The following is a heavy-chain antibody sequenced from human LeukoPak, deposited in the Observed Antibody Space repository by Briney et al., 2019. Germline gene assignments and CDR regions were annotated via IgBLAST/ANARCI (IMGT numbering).Heavy chain of an antibody. CDR2: INHSGST. CDR3: ARGRDIVVVPAAIGERPYYYYGMDV. Sequence: SETLSLTCAVTGGFYSNDYWCSWVRQPPGKGLEWIGEINHSGSTNYNPSLKSRVTISVDTSKNQFSLKLSSVTAADTAVYYCARGRDIVVVPAAIGERPYYYYGMDVWGQGTTVTVSS. CDR1: GGFYSNDY. D-gene: IGHD2-2*01. V-gene: IGHV4-4*02. J-gene: IGHJ6*02.